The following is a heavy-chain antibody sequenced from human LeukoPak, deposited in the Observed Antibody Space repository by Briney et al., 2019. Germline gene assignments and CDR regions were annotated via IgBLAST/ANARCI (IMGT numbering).Heavy chain of an antibody. CDR3: ARDTPLGYNFGFDY. J-gene: IGHJ4*02. V-gene: IGHV4-4*07. CDR1: GGSISSYY. D-gene: IGHD5-24*01. Sequence: SETLSLTRTVSGGSISSYYWSWIRQPAGKGLEWIGRIYTSGSTNYNPSLKSRVTMSVDTSKNQFSLKLSSVTAADTAVYYCARDTPLGYNFGFDYWGQGTLVTVSS. CDR2: IYTSGST.